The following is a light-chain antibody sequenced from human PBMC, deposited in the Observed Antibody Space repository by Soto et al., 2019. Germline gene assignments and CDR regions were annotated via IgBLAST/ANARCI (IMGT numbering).Light chain of an antibody. J-gene: IGKJ5*01. V-gene: IGKV3-11*01. Sequence: EIVLTQSPATLSLSPGEKATLSCSASQRVSSYVAWYQQKPGQAPRLIIYDASNRATGIPARFSGSGSGTDFTLTISSLEPEDFAVYYCQQSSTTFGQGTRLEIK. CDR3: QQSSTT. CDR2: DAS. CDR1: QRVSSY.